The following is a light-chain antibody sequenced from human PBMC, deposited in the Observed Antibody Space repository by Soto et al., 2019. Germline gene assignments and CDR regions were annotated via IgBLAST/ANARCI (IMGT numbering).Light chain of an antibody. J-gene: IGLJ2*01. CDR1: SSNIGAGYD. CDR3: QSYDSSLSGSV. Sequence: QAVVTQPPSVSGAPVQRVTSSCTGSSSNIGAGYDVHWYQQLPGTAPKLLIYGNSNRPSGVPDRFSGSKSGTSASLAITGLQAEDEADYYCQSYDSSLSGSVFGGGTKLPVL. V-gene: IGLV1-40*01. CDR2: GNS.